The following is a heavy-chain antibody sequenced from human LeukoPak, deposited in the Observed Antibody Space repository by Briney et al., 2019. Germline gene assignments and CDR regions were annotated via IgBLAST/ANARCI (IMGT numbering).Heavy chain of an antibody. CDR1: GYTFTSYG. CDR3: ARHKLDYYDYGMDV. J-gene: IGHJ6*02. V-gene: IGHV1-18*01. CDR2: ISAYNGNT. Sequence: ASVKVSCKASGYTFTSYGISWVRQAPGQGLEWMGWISAYNGNTNYAQKLQGRVTMTTDTSTSTAYMELRSLRSDDTAVYYCARHKLDYYDYGMDVWGQGTTVTVSS. D-gene: IGHD6-6*01.